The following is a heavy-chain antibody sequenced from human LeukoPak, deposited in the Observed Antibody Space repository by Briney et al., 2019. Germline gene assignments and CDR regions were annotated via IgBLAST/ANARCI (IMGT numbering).Heavy chain of an antibody. V-gene: IGHV3-74*01. D-gene: IGHD1-7*01. CDR3: ARATAFQFMGTYIS. CDR2: INPDGRTA. J-gene: IGHJ5*02. CDR1: GFTFSDYW. Sequence: GGSLRLSCAASGFTFSDYWMYWVRQGPGKRLLSVSRINPDGRTAHYADSATGRFTISRDNARNTVYLQMNSLRAEDTGVYYCARATAFQFMGTYISWGLGVLVTVSS.